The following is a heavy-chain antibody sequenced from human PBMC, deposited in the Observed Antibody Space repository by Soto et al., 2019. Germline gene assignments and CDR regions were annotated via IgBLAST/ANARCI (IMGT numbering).Heavy chain of an antibody. J-gene: IGHJ6*02. D-gene: IGHD7-27*01. CDR1: GFTVSSNY. V-gene: IGHV3-53*01. CDR2: IYSGGST. CDR3: ARLGSWGSFYYYGMDV. Sequence: PGGSLRLSCAASGFTVSSNYMSWVRQAPGKGLEWVSVIYSGGSTYYADSVKGRFTISRDNSKNTLYLQMNSLRAEDTAVYYCARLGSWGSFYYYGMDVWGQGTTVTVSS.